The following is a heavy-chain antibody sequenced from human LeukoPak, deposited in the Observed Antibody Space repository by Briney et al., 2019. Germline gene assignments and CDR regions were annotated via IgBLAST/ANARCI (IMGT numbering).Heavy chain of an antibody. V-gene: IGHV4-59*01. D-gene: IGHD6-13*01. Sequence: PSETLSLTCTVSGGSISSYYWSWIRQPPGKGLEWIGYIYYSGSTNYNPSLKSRVTISVDTSKNQFSLKLSSVTAADTAVYYCARAQGDLSTGYSSSPFDYWGQGTLVTVSS. CDR2: IYYSGST. CDR1: GGSISSYY. J-gene: IGHJ4*02. CDR3: ARAQGDLSTGYSSSPFDY.